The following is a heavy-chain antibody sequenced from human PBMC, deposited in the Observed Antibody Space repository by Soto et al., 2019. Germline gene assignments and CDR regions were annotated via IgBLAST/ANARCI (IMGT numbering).Heavy chain of an antibody. V-gene: IGHV3-23*01. Sequence: EVQLLESGGGLVQPGESLRLSCAGSGFTFNNYAMTWVRQAPGKGPEWVSAISGGGDTTYYADSVKGRFTISRDNSNNTLYLQMNSLRAEDTAVYYCAKHGPQYSSSLTHYWGQGTLVTVSS. CDR2: ISGGGDTT. J-gene: IGHJ4*02. D-gene: IGHD6-13*01. CDR3: AKHGPQYSSSLTHY. CDR1: GFTFNNYA.